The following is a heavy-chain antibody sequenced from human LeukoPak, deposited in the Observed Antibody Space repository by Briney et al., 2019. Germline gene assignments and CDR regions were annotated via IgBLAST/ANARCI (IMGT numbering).Heavy chain of an antibody. CDR3: ASDYYYGSGSYSS. V-gene: IGHV4-30-2*01. CDR2: IYHSGST. Sequence: SQTLSLTCAVSGGSISSGGYSWSWIRQPPGKGLEWIGYIYHSGSTYYNPSLKSRVTISVDRSKNQFSLKLSSVTAADTAVYYRASDYYYGSGSYSSWGQGTLVTVSS. CDR1: GGSISSGGYS. J-gene: IGHJ5*02. D-gene: IGHD3-10*01.